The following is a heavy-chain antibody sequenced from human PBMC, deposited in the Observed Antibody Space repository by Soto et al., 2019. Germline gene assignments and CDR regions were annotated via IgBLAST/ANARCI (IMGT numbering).Heavy chain of an antibody. CDR3: EIVNYYDSSGYCDS. Sequence: SETLSLTCTVSGGSISSYYWSWIRQPPGKGLEWIGYIYYSGSTNYNPSLKSRVTISVDTSKNQFSLKLSSGTAADTAVYYCEIVNYYDSSGYCDSWGQGTLVTVSS. CDR1: GGSISSYY. CDR2: IYYSGST. D-gene: IGHD3-22*01. V-gene: IGHV4-59*01. J-gene: IGHJ4*02.